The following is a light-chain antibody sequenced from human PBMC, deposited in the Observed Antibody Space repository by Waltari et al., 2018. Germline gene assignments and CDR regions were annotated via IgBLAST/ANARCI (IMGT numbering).Light chain of an antibody. J-gene: IGLJ3*02. Sequence: QAVLTQPSSLSASPGASASPTCTLRSGINVGTYRIYWYQQNPGMPPQYLLRYKSDSDKQQGSGVPSRFSGSKDASANAGIVLSSGLQSEDEADYYCMIWHSSAWVFGGGTKLTVL. CDR2: YKSDSDK. CDR1: SGINVGTYR. CDR3: MIWHSSAWV. V-gene: IGLV5-45*03.